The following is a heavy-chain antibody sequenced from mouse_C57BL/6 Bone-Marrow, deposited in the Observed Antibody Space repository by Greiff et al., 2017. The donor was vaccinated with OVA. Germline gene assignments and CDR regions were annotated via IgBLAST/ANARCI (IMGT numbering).Heavy chain of an antibody. CDR2: ISSGGDYI. CDR1: GFTFSSYA. D-gene: IGHD2-1*01. J-gene: IGHJ3*01. V-gene: IGHV5-9-1*02. Sequence: EVMLVESGEGLVKPGGSLKLSCAASGFTFSSYAMSWVRQTPEKRLEWVAYISSGGDYIYYADTVKGRFTISRDNARNTLYLQMSSLKSEDTAMYYCTRGLYDAPFAYWGQGTLVTVSA. CDR3: TRGLYDAPFAY.